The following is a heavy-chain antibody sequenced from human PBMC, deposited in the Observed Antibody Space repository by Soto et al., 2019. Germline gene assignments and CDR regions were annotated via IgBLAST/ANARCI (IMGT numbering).Heavy chain of an antibody. CDR1: GYTFTGYY. CDR2: INPNSGGT. CDR3: ARAPPYNWNDRDNWFDP. V-gene: IGHV1-2*04. D-gene: IGHD1-1*01. Sequence: APASVKVSCKASGYTFTGYYMHWVRQAPGQGLEWMGWINPNSGGTNYAQKFQGWVTMTRDTSISTAYMELSRLRSDDTAVYYCARAPPYNWNDRDNWFDPWGQGTLVNVSS. J-gene: IGHJ5*02.